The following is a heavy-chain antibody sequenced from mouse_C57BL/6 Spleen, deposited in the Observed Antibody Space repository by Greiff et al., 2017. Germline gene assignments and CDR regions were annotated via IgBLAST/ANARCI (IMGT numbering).Heavy chain of an antibody. D-gene: IGHD1-1*01. CDR3: ARDDYDYAMDY. V-gene: IGHV7-1*01. CDR1: GFTFSDFY. J-gene: IGHJ4*01. Sequence: EVKVVESGGGLVQSGRSLRLSCATSGFTFSDFYMEWVRQAPGKGLEWIAASRNKANDYTTEYSASVKGRFIRSRDTSQSILYLQMNALKAEDTAIYYCARDDYDYAMDYWGQGTSVTVSS. CDR2: SRNKANDYTT.